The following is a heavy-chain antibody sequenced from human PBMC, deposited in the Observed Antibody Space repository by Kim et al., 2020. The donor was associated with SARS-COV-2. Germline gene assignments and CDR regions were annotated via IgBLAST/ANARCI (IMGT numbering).Heavy chain of an antibody. Sequence: GGSLRLSCAASGFTFSSYAMHWVRQAPGKGLEWVAVISYDGSNKYYADSVKGRFTISRDNSKNTLYLQMNSLRAEDTAVYYCARVSTVGYGDYLPYYYYGMDVWGQGTTVTVSS. CDR2: ISYDGSNK. CDR1: GFTFSSYA. V-gene: IGHV3-30*04. D-gene: IGHD4-17*01. CDR3: ARVSTVGYGDYLPYYYYGMDV. J-gene: IGHJ6*02.